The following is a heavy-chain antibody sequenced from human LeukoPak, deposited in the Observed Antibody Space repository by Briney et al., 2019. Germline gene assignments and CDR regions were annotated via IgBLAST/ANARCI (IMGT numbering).Heavy chain of an antibody. J-gene: IGHJ4*02. CDR1: VFTFSSYA. V-gene: IGHV3-23*01. CDR2: ISGGGDT. CDR3: AKGLTGHEY. Sequence: GGSLRLSCAASVFTFSSYAMSWVRQAPGKGLEWVSTISGGGDTYYPDSVQGRFTVSRDNSKNTLYVQMSSLRAEDTAVYYCAKGLTGHEYWGQGTLVTVSS. D-gene: IGHD7-27*01.